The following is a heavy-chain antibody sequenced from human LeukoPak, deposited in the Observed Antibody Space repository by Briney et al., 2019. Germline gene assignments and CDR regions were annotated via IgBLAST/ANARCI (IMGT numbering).Heavy chain of an antibody. V-gene: IGHV1-69*05. CDR2: IMPLFGTA. CDR3: ASGSLGDGYGVGDYYQYMDV. J-gene: IGHJ6*03. Sequence: ASVKVSCKASGGTFNSYAISWVRQAPGQGLGWMGGIMPLFGTANYAQEFQGRVTFTTDESASTAYMEVSSLRSEDTAVYYCASGSLGDGYGVGDYYQYMDVWGKGTTVTVSS. CDR1: GGTFNSYA. D-gene: IGHD5-24*01.